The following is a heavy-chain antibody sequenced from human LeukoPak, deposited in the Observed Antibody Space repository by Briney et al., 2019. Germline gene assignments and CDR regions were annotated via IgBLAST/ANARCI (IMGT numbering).Heavy chain of an antibody. D-gene: IGHD1-26*01. CDR1: GFTFSSYN. CDR2: VTSNEYST. J-gene: IGHJ4*02. Sequence: GGSLRLSCSDSGFTFSSYNMHWVRQAPGKGLEYVSTVTSNEYSTYYADSVKGRFTISRDNSKNTLYLQMSSLRAEDTAVHYCVKDLSGCYAFDYWGQGTLVTVSS. CDR3: VKDLSGCYAFDY. V-gene: IGHV3-64D*06.